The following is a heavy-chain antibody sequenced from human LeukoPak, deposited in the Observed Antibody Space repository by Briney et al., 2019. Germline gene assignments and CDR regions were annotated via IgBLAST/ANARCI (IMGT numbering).Heavy chain of an antibody. CDR2: INPNSGGT. CDR3: ARDLVLYYCGMDV. J-gene: IGHJ6*02. Sequence: GASVKVSCKASGYTFTGYYMHWVRQAPGQGLEWMGWINPNSGGTNYAQKFQGRVTMTRDTSISTAYMELSRLRSDDTAVYYCARDLVLYYCGMDVWGQGTTVTVSS. V-gene: IGHV1-2*02. CDR1: GYTFTGYY.